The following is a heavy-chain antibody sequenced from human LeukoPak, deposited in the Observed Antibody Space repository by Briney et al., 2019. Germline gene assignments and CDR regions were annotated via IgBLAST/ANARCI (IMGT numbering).Heavy chain of an antibody. V-gene: IGHV3-48*01. J-gene: IGHJ4*01. CDR3: ARDHRYAFDN. D-gene: IGHD5-12*01. CDR1: GFNFIDYS. CDR2: IGISSGNT. Sequence: GGSLRLSCAASGFNFIDYSMNWVRQAPGKGLEWISYIGISSGNTKYADSVKGRFTISRDKARNSVYLQMNSLRVEDTAVYYCARDHRYAFDNWGHGTLVTVSS.